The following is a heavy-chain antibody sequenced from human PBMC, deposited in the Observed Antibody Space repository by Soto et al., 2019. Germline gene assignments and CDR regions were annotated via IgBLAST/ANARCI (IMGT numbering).Heavy chain of an antibody. CDR1: GYSFTSYW. Sequence: GESLKISCKGSGYSFTSYWISWVRQMPGKGLEWMGRIDPSDSYTNYSPSFQGHVTISADKSISTAYLQWSSLKASDTAMSSCARDYSNSTSPPYYYYGMDVWGQGTTVTVSS. D-gene: IGHD4-4*01. V-gene: IGHV5-10-1*01. J-gene: IGHJ6*02. CDR2: IDPSDSYT. CDR3: ARDYSNSTSPPYYYYGMDV.